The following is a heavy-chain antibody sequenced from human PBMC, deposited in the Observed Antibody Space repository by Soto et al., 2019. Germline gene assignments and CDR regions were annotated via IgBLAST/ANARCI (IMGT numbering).Heavy chain of an antibody. J-gene: IGHJ5*02. V-gene: IGHV4-59*01. Sequence: SEILSLTCSVSGASITTYYWSWIRQPPGKGLEWIGSISYSGSTKYNPSLESRVMISLDTSKNQFSLRLTSVTAADTALYYCARDWDSSRLFDPWGQGALVTVSS. CDR2: ISYSGST. CDR3: ARDWDSSRLFDP. CDR1: GASITTYY. D-gene: IGHD3-22*01.